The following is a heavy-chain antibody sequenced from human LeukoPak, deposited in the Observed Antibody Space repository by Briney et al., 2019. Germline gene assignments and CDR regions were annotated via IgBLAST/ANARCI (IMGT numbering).Heavy chain of an antibody. V-gene: IGHV4-34*01. Sequence: PSETLSLTCTVSGGSISSYYWSWIRQPPGKGLEWIGEINHSGSTNYNPSLKSRVTISVDTSKNQFSLKLSSVTAADTAVYYCARDKKVRVTYYYYYYMDVWGKGTTVTVSS. CDR3: ARDKKVRVTYYYYYYMDV. D-gene: IGHD3-10*01. J-gene: IGHJ6*03. CDR1: GGSISSYY. CDR2: INHSGST.